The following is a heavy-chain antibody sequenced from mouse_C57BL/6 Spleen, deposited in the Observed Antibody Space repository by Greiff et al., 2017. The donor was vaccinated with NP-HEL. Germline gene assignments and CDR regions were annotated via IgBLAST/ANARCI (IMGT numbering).Heavy chain of an antibody. J-gene: IGHJ2*01. Sequence: VQLKESGPELVKPGASVKISCKASGYAFSSSWMNWVKQRPGKGLEWIGRIYPGDGDTNYNGKFKGKATLTADKSSSTAYMQLSSLTSEDSAVYFCARDGYGSSYVDYWGQGTTLTVSS. CDR1: GYAFSSSW. D-gene: IGHD1-1*01. CDR3: ARDGYGSSYVDY. CDR2: IYPGDGDT. V-gene: IGHV1-82*01.